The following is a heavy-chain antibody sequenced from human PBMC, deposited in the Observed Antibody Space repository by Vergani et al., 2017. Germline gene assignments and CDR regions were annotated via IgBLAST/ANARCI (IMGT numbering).Heavy chain of an antibody. CDR1: GFSFNSYW. Sequence: DVHLAESGGGFFQPGGSLRLSCSASGFSFNSYWMHWVRQVPGKGLLWVSRIKSDGSSTSYADSVKGRFTISRDNSQNTLYLQMNSLRVEDTCVYYCARARCIETCYMSNWLDSWGQGTLVTVSS. D-gene: IGHD3-9*01. CDR3: ARARCIETCYMSNWLDS. CDR2: IKSDGSST. V-gene: IGHV3-74*03. J-gene: IGHJ5*01.